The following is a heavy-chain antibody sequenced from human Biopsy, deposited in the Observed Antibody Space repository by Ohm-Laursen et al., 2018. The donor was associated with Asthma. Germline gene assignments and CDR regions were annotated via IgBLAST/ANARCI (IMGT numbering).Heavy chain of an antibody. D-gene: IGHD4-17*01. J-gene: IGHJ6*01. CDR2: AHFSGST. Sequence: TLSLTCTVSGGYIDSHDWSWCWIRQSPGKGLQWLGYAHFSGSTHYNPSLDRRIRMSVGTSKSQVSLSLTSVSAADTAVYFCARVRRYGDIFFGMDVWGQGTTVTVSS. CDR3: ARVRRYGDIFFGMDV. V-gene: IGHV4-30-4*01. CDR1: GGYIDSHDWS.